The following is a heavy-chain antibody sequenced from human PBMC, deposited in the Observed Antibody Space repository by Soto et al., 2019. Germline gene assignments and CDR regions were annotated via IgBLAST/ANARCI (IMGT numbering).Heavy chain of an antibody. CDR2: IKQDGSEK. J-gene: IGHJ5*02. CDR3: ARGAYYDILTGYH. V-gene: IGHV3-7*01. CDR1: GFTFSSYW. D-gene: IGHD3-9*01. Sequence: GGSLRLSCAASGFTFSSYWMSWVRQAPGKGLEWVANIKQDGSEKYYVDSVKGRFTISRDNAKNSLYLQMNSLRAEDTAVYYCARGAYYDILTGYHWGQGTLVTISS.